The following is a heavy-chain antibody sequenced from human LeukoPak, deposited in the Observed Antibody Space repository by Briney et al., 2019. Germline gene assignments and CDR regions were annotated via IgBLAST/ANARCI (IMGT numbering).Heavy chain of an antibody. CDR1: GFSLSTSGGG. CDR2: IYWNDDK. D-gene: IGHD6-19*01. CDR3: AHRGLRQWLVPWYHDAFDI. V-gene: IGHV2-5*01. J-gene: IGHJ3*02. Sequence: SGPTLVNPTQTLTLTCTFSGFSLSTSGGGVGWIRQPPGKALEWLALIYWNDDKRYSPSLKCRLTITKDTSKNQVVLTMTNMDPVDTASYYCAHRGLRQWLVPWYHDAFDIWGQGAMVTVSS.